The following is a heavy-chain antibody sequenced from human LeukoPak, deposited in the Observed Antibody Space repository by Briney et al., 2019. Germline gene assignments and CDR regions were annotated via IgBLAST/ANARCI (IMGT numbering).Heavy chain of an antibody. CDR3: ARFCYDSSGYHMIFDY. CDR1: DGSFSGYY. V-gene: IGHV4-34*01. Sequence: SETLSLTCAVYDGSFSGYYWSWIRQPPGKGLEWIGEINHSGSTNYNPSLKSRVTISVDTSKNQFSLKLSSVTAADTAVYYCARFCYDSSGYHMIFDYWGQGTLVTVSS. J-gene: IGHJ4*02. CDR2: INHSGST. D-gene: IGHD3-22*01.